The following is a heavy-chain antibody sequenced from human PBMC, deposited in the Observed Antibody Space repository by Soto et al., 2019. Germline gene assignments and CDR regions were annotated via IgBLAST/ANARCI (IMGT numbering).Heavy chain of an antibody. CDR3: ARDEGLSSRYPWSAMDV. Sequence: QVQLVQSGGEVKKPGASVKVSCQASGYTFTTYGFSWVRQAPGQGLEWMGWVSTYNENTKYAENLQGRVTMTTDTSTRTAYMELRSLTSDDTAVYYCARDEGLSSRYPWSAMDVWGQGTPVTVSS. CDR2: VSTYNENT. V-gene: IGHV1-18*01. CDR1: GYTFTTYG. J-gene: IGHJ6*02. D-gene: IGHD6-13*01.